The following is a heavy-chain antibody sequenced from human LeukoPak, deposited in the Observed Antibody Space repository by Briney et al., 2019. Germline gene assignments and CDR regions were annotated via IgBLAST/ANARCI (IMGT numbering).Heavy chain of an antibody. Sequence: GGSLRLSCAASGFTFSSYAMHWVRQAPGKGLEWVAVISYDGSNKYYADSVKGRFTISRDNSKNTLYLQMNSLRAEDTAVYYCAKKTTEVVAGHNWFDPWGQGSLVTVSS. CDR3: AKKTTEVVAGHNWFDP. CDR1: GFTFSSYA. D-gene: IGHD6-19*01. V-gene: IGHV3-30-3*02. CDR2: ISYDGSNK. J-gene: IGHJ5*02.